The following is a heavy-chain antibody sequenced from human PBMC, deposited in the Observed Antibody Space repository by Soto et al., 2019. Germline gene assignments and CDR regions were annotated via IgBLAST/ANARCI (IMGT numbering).Heavy chain of an antibody. V-gene: IGHV3-23*01. CDR1: GLTFSSYA. Sequence: HPGGSLRLSCAASGLTFSSYAMSWVRQAPGKGLEWVSAISGSGGSTYYADSVKGRFTISRDNSKNTLYLQMNSLRAEDTAVYYCAKEELLWFDAFDIWGQGTMVTVSS. CDR2: ISGSGGST. CDR3: AKEELLWFDAFDI. J-gene: IGHJ3*02. D-gene: IGHD3-10*01.